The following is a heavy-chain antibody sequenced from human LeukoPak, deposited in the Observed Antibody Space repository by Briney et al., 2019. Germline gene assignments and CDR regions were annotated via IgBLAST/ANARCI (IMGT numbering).Heavy chain of an antibody. D-gene: IGHD2-21*01. V-gene: IGHV4-61*02. CDR1: GGSIRSSSYY. Sequence: SQTLSLTCTVSGGSIRSSSYYWSWIRQPAGKGLEWIGRIYSSGSTNYNPSLKSRITISADTSKNQFSLKLSSVTAAGTAMYYCTAVDSYYYYMDVWGKGTTVAISS. J-gene: IGHJ6*03. CDR2: IYSSGST. CDR3: TAVDSYYYYMDV.